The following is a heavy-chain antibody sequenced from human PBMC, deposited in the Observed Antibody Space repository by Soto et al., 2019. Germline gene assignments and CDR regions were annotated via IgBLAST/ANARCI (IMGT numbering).Heavy chain of an antibody. CDR3: ARPPREWQYYYYGMDV. CDR2: ISYDGSNK. CDR1: GFTFSSYA. Sequence: QVQLVESGGGVVQPGRSLRLSCAASGFTFSSYAMHWVRQAPGKGLEWVAVISYDGSNKYYADSVKGRFTISRDNSKNTLYLQMNSRRAEDTGVYYCARPPREWQYYYYGMDVWGQGTTVTVSS. J-gene: IGHJ6*02. V-gene: IGHV3-30-3*01. D-gene: IGHD3-3*01.